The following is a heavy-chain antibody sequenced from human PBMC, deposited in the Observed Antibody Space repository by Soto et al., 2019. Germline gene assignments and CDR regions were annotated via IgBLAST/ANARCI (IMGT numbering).Heavy chain of an antibody. CDR2: ISYTGSG. Sequence: QVQLQESGPGLVKPSQTLSLTCTVSGGSVSSGDYYWSWIRQLPGMGLEWFGYISYTGSGHNNPSLTSRVTISLITSNHGLSLTLLAASVADRALYSCASAKLVPGYWKWVDPWGQGTLVTVSS. D-gene: IGHD1-1*01. CDR1: GGSVSSGDYY. J-gene: IGHJ5*02. V-gene: IGHV4-31*03. CDR3: ASAKLVPGYWKWVDP.